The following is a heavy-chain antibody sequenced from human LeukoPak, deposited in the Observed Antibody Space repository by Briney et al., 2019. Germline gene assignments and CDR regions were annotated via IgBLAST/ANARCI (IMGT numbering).Heavy chain of an antibody. Sequence: PSETLSLTCTVSGGSISSYYWSWIRQPPGKGLEWIGYIYYSGSTNYNPSLKSRVTISVDTSKNQFSLKLSSVTAADTAVYYCARDPGYYGPGDYDYWGQGTLVTVSS. CDR3: ARDPGYYGPGDYDY. D-gene: IGHD3-10*01. CDR2: IYYSGST. V-gene: IGHV4-59*12. J-gene: IGHJ4*02. CDR1: GGSISSYY.